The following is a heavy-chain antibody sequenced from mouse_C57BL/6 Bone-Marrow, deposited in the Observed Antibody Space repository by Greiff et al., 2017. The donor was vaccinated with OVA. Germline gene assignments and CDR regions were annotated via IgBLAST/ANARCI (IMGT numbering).Heavy chain of an antibody. Sequence: VKLMESGAELVKPGASVEISCKASGYAFSSYWMNWVKQRPGKGLEWIGQIYPGDGVTNYNGKFKGKATLTADKSSSTAYMQLSSRTSEDSAVYFCSRGYFWGQGTTLTVSS. J-gene: IGHJ2*01. CDR3: SRGYF. V-gene: IGHV1-80*01. CDR2: IYPGDGVT. CDR1: GYAFSSYW.